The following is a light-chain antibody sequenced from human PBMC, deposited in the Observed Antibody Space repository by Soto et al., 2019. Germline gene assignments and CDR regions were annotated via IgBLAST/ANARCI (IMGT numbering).Light chain of an antibody. CDR2: GAS. V-gene: IGKV3-15*01. J-gene: IGKJ4*01. CDR1: QSVSNN. CDR3: QQYNSWPLT. Sequence: EIVMTQSPATLSVSPGERATLSCRASQSVSNNLAWYQQKPGQAPRLLIYGASTRATGIPARFSGSGSGTEFTLTISSLQSEDFAVYYCQQYNSWPLTFGEGTKVAIK.